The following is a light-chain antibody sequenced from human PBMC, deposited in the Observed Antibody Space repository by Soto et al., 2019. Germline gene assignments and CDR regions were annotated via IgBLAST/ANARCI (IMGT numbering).Light chain of an antibody. CDR1: QGISSY. CDR2: AAS. CDR3: QQLNSYPLT. J-gene: IGKJ4*01. V-gene: IGKV1-9*01. Sequence: DIQVTQSPSFLSASVGDRVTITCRASQGISSYLAWYQQKPRKAPKLLIYAASTLQSGVPSRFSGSGSGTEFTLTISSLQPEDFATYYCQQLNSYPLTFGGGTKVAIK.